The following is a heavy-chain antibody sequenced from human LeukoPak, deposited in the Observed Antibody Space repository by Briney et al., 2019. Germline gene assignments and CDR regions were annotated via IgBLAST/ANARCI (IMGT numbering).Heavy chain of an antibody. J-gene: IGHJ4*02. CDR2: ISSSGSTI. D-gene: IGHD6-13*01. Sequence: GGSLRLSCAASGFTFSSYSMNWARQAPGKGLEWVSYISSSGSTIYYADSVKGRFTISRDNAKNSLYLQMNSLRAEDTAVYYCARSPSGIAAAGPIDYWGQGTLVTVSS. V-gene: IGHV3-48*04. CDR1: GFTFSSYS. CDR3: ARSPSGIAAAGPIDY.